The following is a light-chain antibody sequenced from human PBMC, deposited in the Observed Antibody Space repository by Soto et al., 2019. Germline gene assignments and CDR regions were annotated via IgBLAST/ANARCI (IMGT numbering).Light chain of an antibody. Sequence: EIVLTQSPGTLSLSPGERATLSCRASQSVSSYLAWYQQKPGQAPRLLIYDASNRATGIPARFSGSGSGTDFTLTISSLEPEDFAVYYCQQRSNWSITFGQGTRLE. CDR1: QSVSSY. V-gene: IGKV3-11*01. J-gene: IGKJ5*01. CDR3: QQRSNWSIT. CDR2: DAS.